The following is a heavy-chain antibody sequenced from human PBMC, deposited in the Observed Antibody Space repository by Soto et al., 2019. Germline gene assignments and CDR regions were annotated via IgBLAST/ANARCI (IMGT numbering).Heavy chain of an antibody. V-gene: IGHV1-58*01. Sequence: AASVKVSCKASGFTFTSSAVQWVRQARGQRPEWIGWIVVGSGNTNYAQKFQERVTITRDMSTSTAYMELSSLRSEDTAVYYCAAGDYVWGSYRSVAFDIWGQGTMVTVSS. CDR3: AAGDYVWGSYRSVAFDI. J-gene: IGHJ3*02. CDR1: GFTFTSSA. CDR2: IVVGSGNT. D-gene: IGHD3-16*02.